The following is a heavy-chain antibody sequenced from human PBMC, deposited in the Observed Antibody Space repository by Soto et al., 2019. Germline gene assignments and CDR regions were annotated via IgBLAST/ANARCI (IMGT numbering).Heavy chain of an antibody. CDR3: VRGSAGGGAY. CDR2: INPRSDVT. J-gene: IGHJ4*02. V-gene: IGHV1-2*02. D-gene: IGHD6-13*01. Sequence: QVQLEQSGAEVKKPGASVKVSCKASGYTLTAYFLHWVRQVHGQGFEWMAWINPRSDVTNYAQKFQGSVTVTRDTAISTVYMELNNMTFNDTAVYYCVRGSAGGGAYWGQGTRVVVSS. CDR1: GYTLTAYF.